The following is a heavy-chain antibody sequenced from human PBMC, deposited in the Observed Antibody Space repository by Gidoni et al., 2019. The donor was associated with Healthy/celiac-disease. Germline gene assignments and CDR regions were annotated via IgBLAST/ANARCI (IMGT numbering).Heavy chain of an antibody. D-gene: IGHD3-10*01. J-gene: IGHJ4*02. Sequence: QVQLVESGGGVVQPGRSLRLSCAASGFTFSSYGMHWVRQAPGKGLEWVAVIWYDGSNKYYADSVKGRFTISKDNSKNTLYLQMNSLRAEDTAVYYCARDFYGSGSYYGIVWGQGTLVTVSS. V-gene: IGHV3-33*01. CDR2: IWYDGSNK. CDR3: ARDFYGSGSYYGIV. CDR1: GFTFSSYG.